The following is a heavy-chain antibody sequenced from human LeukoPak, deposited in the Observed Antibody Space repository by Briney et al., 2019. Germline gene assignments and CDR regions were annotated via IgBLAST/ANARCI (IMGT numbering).Heavy chain of an antibody. CDR3: ARDNCKGILTGRTSGAFDI. D-gene: IGHD3-9*01. J-gene: IGHJ3*02. Sequence: APVKVSCKASGYTFTGYYMHWVRQAPGQGLEWMGWINPNSGGTNYAQKFQGRVTMTRDTSISTAYMELSRLRSDDTAVYYCARDNCKGILTGRTSGAFDIWGQGTMVTVSS. CDR2: INPNSGGT. CDR1: GYTFTGYY. V-gene: IGHV1-2*02.